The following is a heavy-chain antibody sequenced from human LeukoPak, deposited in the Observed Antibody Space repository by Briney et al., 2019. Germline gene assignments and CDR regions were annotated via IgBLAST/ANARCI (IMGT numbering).Heavy chain of an antibody. V-gene: IGHV4-39*01. J-gene: IGHJ4*02. CDR1: GGSISSSSYY. CDR2: IYYSGST. CDR3: ARPGSPYSSSSH. D-gene: IGHD6-6*01. Sequence: SETLSLTCTVSGGSISSSSYYWGWIRQPPGKGLEWIGSIYYSGSTYYNPSLKSRVTISVDTSTNQFSLKLSSVTAADTAVYYCARPGSPYSSSSHWGQGTLVTVSS.